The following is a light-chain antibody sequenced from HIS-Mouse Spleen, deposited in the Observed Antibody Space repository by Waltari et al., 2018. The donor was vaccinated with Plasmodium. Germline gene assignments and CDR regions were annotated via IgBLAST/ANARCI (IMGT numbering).Light chain of an antibody. CDR1: SRDVVRYNY. CDR3: SSYAGSNNLV. J-gene: IGLJ2*01. CDR2: EVI. Sequence: QSALPQPPSASGSPGQSFTISCTGTSRDVVRYNYLSCYQQHPGKAPKLKIYEVIKRPSGVPDRFAGSKSGNTASLTVSGLQAEDESDYYCSSYAGSNNLVFGGGTKLTVL. V-gene: IGLV2-8*01.